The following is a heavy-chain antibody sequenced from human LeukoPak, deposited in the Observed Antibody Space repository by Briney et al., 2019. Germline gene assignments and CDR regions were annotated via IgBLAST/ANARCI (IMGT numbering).Heavy chain of an antibody. J-gene: IGHJ4*02. Sequence: SIYYSGTTYYNPSLKSRGTISVDTSNNQFSLKLSSVTAADTAVYYCARLADYGSGSHIDYWGQGTLVTVSS. D-gene: IGHD3-10*01. CDR3: ARLADYGSGSHIDY. CDR2: IYYSGTT. V-gene: IGHV4-39*01.